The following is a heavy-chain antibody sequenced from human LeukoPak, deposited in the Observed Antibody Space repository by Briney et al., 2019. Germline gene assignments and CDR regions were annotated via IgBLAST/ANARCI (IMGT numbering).Heavy chain of an antibody. CDR3: ANLYDFWSGLDY. V-gene: IGHV3-23*01. CDR2: ISGSGSST. Sequence: GGSLRLSCAASGFTFSSYAMSWVRQAPGKGLEWVSGISGSGSSTYYADSVKGRLTISRDNSNNTLYLQMNSLRAEDTAVYYCANLYDFWSGLDYWGQGTPVTVSS. J-gene: IGHJ4*02. CDR1: GFTFSSYA. D-gene: IGHD3-3*01.